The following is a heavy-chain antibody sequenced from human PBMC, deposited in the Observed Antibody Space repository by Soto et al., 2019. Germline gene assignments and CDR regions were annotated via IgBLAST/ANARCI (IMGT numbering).Heavy chain of an antibody. CDR2: ISYDGSNK. V-gene: IGHV3-30*18. Sequence: GGSLRLSCTASGFTFSNFGMHWVRQAPGKGLEWVAVISYDGSNKYYADSVKGRFTISRDNSKSTLYLQMSSLRAEDTAVYYCAKRGYCIGGSCPPQKIDYWGQGTLVTVSS. D-gene: IGHD2-15*01. J-gene: IGHJ4*02. CDR3: AKRGYCIGGSCPPQKIDY. CDR1: GFTFSNFG.